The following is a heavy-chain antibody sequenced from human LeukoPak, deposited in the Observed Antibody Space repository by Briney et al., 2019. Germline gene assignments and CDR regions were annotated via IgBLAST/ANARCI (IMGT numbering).Heavy chain of an antibody. V-gene: IGHV4-34*01. CDR1: DDSFSAYY. Sequence: SSETLSLTCVVYDDSFSAYYWSWIRQPPGKGLEWIGEINHSGSTNYNPSLESRVTISLDTSKSQFSLNLTSVTAADTAIYYCARGWKTYDFLSSSPRGYFDYWSQGTLVTVSS. J-gene: IGHJ4*02. D-gene: IGHD3-3*01. CDR2: INHSGST. CDR3: ARGWKTYDFLSSSPRGYFDY.